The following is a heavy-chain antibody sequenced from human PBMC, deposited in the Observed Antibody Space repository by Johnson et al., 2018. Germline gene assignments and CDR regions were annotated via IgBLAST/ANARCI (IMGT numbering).Heavy chain of an antibody. CDR1: GDSISSYY. J-gene: IGHJ3*02. CDR2: IYYNGDT. V-gene: IGHV4-59*01. CDR3: AREWSALDT. D-gene: IGHD1-26*01. Sequence: QVQLVQSGPGLVKPSETLSLTCTVSGDSISSYYWSWIRQPPGKGLEWIAFIYYNGDTSYNPSLKSRVTISVDTSKNHFSLRLSSVTAADRAVYYCAREWSALDTWGQGTMVTVSS.